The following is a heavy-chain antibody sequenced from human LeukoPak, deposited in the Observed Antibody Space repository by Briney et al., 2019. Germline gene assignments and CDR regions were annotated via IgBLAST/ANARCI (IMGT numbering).Heavy chain of an antibody. CDR3: AREHIVVVTAIRGAFDI. J-gene: IGHJ3*02. V-gene: IGHV1-18*01. Sequence: ASVKVSCKASGYTFTSYGISWVRQAPGQGLEWMGWISAYNGNTNYAQKLQGRVTMTTDTSTSTAYMELRSLRSDDTAVYYCAREHIVVVTAIRGAFDIWGQGTMVTVSS. CDR1: GYTFTSYG. CDR2: ISAYNGNT. D-gene: IGHD2-21*02.